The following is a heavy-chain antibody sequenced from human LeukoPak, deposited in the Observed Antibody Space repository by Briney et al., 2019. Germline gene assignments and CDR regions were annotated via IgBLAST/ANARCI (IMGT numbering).Heavy chain of an antibody. D-gene: IGHD2-15*01. CDR3: AKAPPPVVAATLFHH. Sequence: PGGSLRLSCAASGFTFRSYTMSWVRQAPGKGLEWVSVISGSGGNTYYADPVKGRFTISRDNSKNTLYMQMNSLRAEDTAVYYCAKAPPPVVAATLFHHWGQGTLVTGSS. CDR2: ISGSGGNT. V-gene: IGHV3-23*01. CDR1: GFTFRSYT. J-gene: IGHJ1*01.